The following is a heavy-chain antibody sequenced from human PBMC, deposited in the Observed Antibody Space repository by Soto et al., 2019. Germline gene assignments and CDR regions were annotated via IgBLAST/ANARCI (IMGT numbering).Heavy chain of an antibody. CDR2: INDSGST. Sequence: PSETLSLTCTVSGGSIRSAGHYWSWIRQHPGKGLEWIGYINDSGSTFYNPSLRSRLNISVDTSENQFSLRLTSVTAADTAVYFCARWGGFCPDALCAAPFDPWGQGTLVTVSS. CDR3: ARWGGFCPDALCAAPFDP. J-gene: IGHJ5*02. V-gene: IGHV4-31*03. D-gene: IGHD2-15*01. CDR1: GGSIRSAGHY.